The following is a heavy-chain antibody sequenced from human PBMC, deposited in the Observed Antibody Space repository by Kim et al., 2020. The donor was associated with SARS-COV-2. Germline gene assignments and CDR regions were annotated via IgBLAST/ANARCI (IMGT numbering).Heavy chain of an antibody. Sequence: SETLSLTCTVSGGSITSGIYFWSWIRQPAGKGLEWIGRISVSGTTTYNRSLKSRVTISIDTSKNQFSLKLISATAADTAIYYCAREDNDHGTHWGQGTRVTVSS. CDR3: AREDNDHGTH. CDR1: GGSITSGIYF. CDR2: ISVSGTT. J-gene: IGHJ4*02. V-gene: IGHV4-61*02.